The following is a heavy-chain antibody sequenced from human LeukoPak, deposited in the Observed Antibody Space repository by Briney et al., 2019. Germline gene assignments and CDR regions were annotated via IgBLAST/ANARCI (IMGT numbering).Heavy chain of an antibody. V-gene: IGHV1-8*01. CDR1: GYAFTSYD. Sequence: ASVKVSCKASGYAFTSYDINWVRQATGQGLEWMGWMNPNSGNTGYAQKFQGRVTMTRNTPISTAYMELSSLRSEDTAVYYCARGHSIAARPNPPQFRHYYYYMDVWGKGTTVTVSS. CDR2: MNPNSGNT. D-gene: IGHD6-6*01. CDR3: ARGHSIAARPNPPQFRHYYYYMDV. J-gene: IGHJ6*03.